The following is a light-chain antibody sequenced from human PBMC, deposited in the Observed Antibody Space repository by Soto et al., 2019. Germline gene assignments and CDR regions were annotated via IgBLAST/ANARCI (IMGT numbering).Light chain of an antibody. CDR2: GAS. V-gene: IGKV3-20*01. Sequence: EIVLTQSPGTLSLSPGERATLSCRASQSGSNTYLAWHQQKRGEAPRLLIYGASSRATGIPDRFSGSGSGTDFTLTISRLEPEDFAVYCCQRYGSSLTCGGGTKVEI. CDR3: QRYGSSLT. CDR1: QSGSNTY. J-gene: IGKJ4*02.